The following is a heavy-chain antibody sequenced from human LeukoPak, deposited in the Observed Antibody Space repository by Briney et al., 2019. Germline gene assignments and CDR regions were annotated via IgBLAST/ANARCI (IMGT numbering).Heavy chain of an antibody. J-gene: IGHJ4*02. CDR2: IYYSGST. Sequence: SETLSLTCTVSGGSISSYSWTWIRQPPGKGLEWIGSIYYSGSTYYNPSLKSRVTVSVDTSKNQFSLKLSSVTAADTAVYYCARGRDTAIPFMFDYWGQGTLVTVSS. CDR3: ARGRDTAIPFMFDY. CDR1: GGSISSYS. D-gene: IGHD5-18*01. V-gene: IGHV4-59*01.